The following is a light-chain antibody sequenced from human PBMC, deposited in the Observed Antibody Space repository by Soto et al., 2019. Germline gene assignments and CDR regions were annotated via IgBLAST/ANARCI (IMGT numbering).Light chain of an antibody. J-gene: IGKJ1*01. Sequence: DIQMTQSPSTLSASVRDRVTVTCRASQSISGWLAWYQQKPGKAPNLLIYKASTVESGVPSRFSGSGSGTEFTLTISSLQPDDFATYYCLQYETFSGTFGPGTKVDIK. CDR1: QSISGW. V-gene: IGKV1-5*03. CDR3: LQYETFSGT. CDR2: KAS.